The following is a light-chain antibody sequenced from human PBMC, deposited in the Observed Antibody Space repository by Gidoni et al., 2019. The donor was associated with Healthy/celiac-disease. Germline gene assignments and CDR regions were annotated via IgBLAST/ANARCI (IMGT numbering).Light chain of an antibody. CDR1: QSISSY. CDR2: AAS. J-gene: IGKJ2*01. V-gene: IGKV1-39*01. CDR3: QQSXSTPXXT. Sequence: DIQMTQSPSSLSASVGDRVTITCRASQSISSYLNWYQQKPGKAPKLLIYAASSLQSGVPSRFSGSGSGQDFTLTISSLQPEXXATXXXQQSXSTPXXTFGQGTKLEIK.